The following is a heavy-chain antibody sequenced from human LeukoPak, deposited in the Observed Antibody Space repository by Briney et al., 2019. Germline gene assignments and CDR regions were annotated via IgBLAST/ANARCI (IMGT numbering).Heavy chain of an antibody. CDR2: FAPYNNNG. V-gene: IGHV1-18*01. CDR1: GYNFATYG. J-gene: IGHJ4*02. CDR3: TRDPRHKYGNFDN. Sequence: ASVKVSCKASGYNFATYGISWVRQAPGQGLEWMGWFAPYNNNGNSAQKFQGRLTMTTDTSTSTASMEQRSLRSDDTAVYYCTRDPRHKYGNFDNWGQGTLVTVSS. D-gene: IGHD6-6*01.